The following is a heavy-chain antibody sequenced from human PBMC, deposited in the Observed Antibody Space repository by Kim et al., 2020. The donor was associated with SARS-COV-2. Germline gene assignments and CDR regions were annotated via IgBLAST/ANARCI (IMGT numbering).Heavy chain of an antibody. CDR1: GFTFSGFA. CDR2: ISLDGSNR. V-gene: IGHV3-30*18. CDR3: AKGYCSSSGCPPAH. D-gene: IGHD2-2*01. Sequence: GGSRRLSCAASGFTFSGFAMHWVRQAPGKGLEWVAVISLDGSNRYSADSVRGRFTISRDSSKDTLYLQMNSLRAEDTAIYYCAKGYCSSSGCPPAHWCQG. J-gene: IGHJ1*01.